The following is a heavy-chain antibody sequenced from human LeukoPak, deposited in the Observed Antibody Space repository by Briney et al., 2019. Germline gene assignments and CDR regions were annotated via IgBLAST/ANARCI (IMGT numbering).Heavy chain of an antibody. CDR3: ARDIGSWGFDY. D-gene: IGHD6-13*01. J-gene: IGHJ4*02. CDR1: GYTFTSYA. V-gene: IGHV1-3*01. Sequence: ASVKVSCKASGYTFTSYAMHWVRQAPGQRLEWMGWINAGNGNTKYSQKSQGRVTITRDTSASTAYMELSSLRSEDTAVYYCARDIGSWGFDYWGQGTLVTVSS. CDR2: INAGNGNT.